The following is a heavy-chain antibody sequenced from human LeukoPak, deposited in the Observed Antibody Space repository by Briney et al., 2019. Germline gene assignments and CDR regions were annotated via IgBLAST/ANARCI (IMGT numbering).Heavy chain of an antibody. J-gene: IGHJ4*02. V-gene: IGHV3-64D*06. D-gene: IGHD5-24*01. Sequence: GGSPRLSCSASGFTFSIYAMHWVRQAPGKGLEYVSAISSNGDGTYYADSVKGRFTISRDNSKNTLYLQMSSLRAEDSSMYYCVRSDVDPLEFRREGYSYFDCWGQGTLVTVSS. CDR1: GFTFSIYA. CDR3: VRSDVDPLEFRREGYSYFDC. CDR2: ISSNGDGT.